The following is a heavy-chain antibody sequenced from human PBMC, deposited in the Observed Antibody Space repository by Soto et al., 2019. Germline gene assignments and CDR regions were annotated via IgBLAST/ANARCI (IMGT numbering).Heavy chain of an antibody. CDR3: ATCCSYSCWCYPDFDY. CDR2: ISGSGGST. J-gene: IGHJ4*02. D-gene: IGHD3-16*02. Sequence: GGSLRLSCAASGFTFSSYAMSWVRQAPGKGLEWVSAISGSGGSTYYADSVKGRFTISRDNSKNTLYLQMNSLRAEDTAVYYCATCCSYSCWCYPDFDYWGQGTLVTVSS. CDR1: GFTFSSYA. V-gene: IGHV3-23*01.